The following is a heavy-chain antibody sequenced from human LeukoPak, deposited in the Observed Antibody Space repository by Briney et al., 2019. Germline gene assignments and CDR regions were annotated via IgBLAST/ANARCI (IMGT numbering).Heavy chain of an antibody. CDR3: AHRLRRTSVVVFDY. CDR2: IYWNDDK. D-gene: IGHD3-22*01. J-gene: IGHJ4*02. CDR1: GFSLSTSGVG. Sequence: SGPTLVKPTQTLTLTCTFSGFSLSTSGVGVGWIRQPPGKALEWLALIYWNDDKRYSPSLKGRLTITKDTSKNQVVLTMTNMDPVDTATYYCAHRLRRTSVVVFDYWGQGTLVTVSS. V-gene: IGHV2-5*01.